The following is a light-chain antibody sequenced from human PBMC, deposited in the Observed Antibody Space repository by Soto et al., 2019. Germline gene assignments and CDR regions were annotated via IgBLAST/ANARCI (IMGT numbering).Light chain of an antibody. CDR2: DVS. CDR1: SSDVGGYNY. J-gene: IGLJ1*01. V-gene: IGLV2-11*01. Sequence: VLAQPRSVSGSPGQSVTISCTGTSSDVGGYNYVSWYQQHPGKAPKLMIYDVSKRPSGVPDRFSGSKSGNTASLTVSGLQAEDEADYYCSSFTGASTIFGTGTKVTVL. CDR3: SSFTGASTI.